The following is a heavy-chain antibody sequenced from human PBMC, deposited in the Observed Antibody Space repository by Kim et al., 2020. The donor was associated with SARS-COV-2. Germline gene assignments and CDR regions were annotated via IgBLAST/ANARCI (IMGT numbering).Heavy chain of an antibody. Sequence: GGSLRLSCVASGFTFDDYAMHWVRQVPGKGLEWVSGISWNGSPIDYADSVKGRFTISRDNGKNSLYLQMNSLRIDDTGVYFCAKILAGYCDGECYESAFDIWGQGTVVIVSS. D-gene: IGHD2-21*01. CDR3: AKILAGYCDGECYESAFDI. J-gene: IGHJ3*02. V-gene: IGHV3-9*01. CDR1: GFTFDDYA. CDR2: ISWNGSPI.